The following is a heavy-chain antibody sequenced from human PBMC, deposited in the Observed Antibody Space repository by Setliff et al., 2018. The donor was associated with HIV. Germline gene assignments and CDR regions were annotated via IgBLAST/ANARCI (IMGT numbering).Heavy chain of an antibody. CDR3: ARGPPYFGSGSRPVAFDI. J-gene: IGHJ3*02. V-gene: IGHV1-69*13. Sequence: SVKVSCKASGGTFNTYAISWVRQAPGQGLEWMGGIIPLFPTSTYAQKFQGRVTMTADESTSTTYMDLNNLRSEDTAVYYCARGPPYFGSGSRPVAFDIWGQGTMVTVSS. CDR1: GGTFNTYA. D-gene: IGHD3-10*01. CDR2: IIPLFPTS.